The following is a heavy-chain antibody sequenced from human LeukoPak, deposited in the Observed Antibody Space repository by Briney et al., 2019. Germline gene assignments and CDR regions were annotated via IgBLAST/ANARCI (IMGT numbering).Heavy chain of an antibody. Sequence: SQTLSLTCTVSGGSISSGSYYWSWIRQPAGKGLEWIGRIYTSGSTNYNPSLKSRVTISVDTSKNQFSLKLSSVTAADTAVYYFAREKGYYYDSSGYHPIDYWGQGTLVTVSS. CDR3: AREKGYYYDSSGYHPIDY. CDR2: IYTSGST. J-gene: IGHJ4*02. V-gene: IGHV4-61*02. D-gene: IGHD3-22*01. CDR1: GGSISSGSYY.